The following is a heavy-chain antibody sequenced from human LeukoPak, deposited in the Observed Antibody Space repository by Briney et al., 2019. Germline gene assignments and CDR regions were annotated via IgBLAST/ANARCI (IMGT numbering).Heavy chain of an antibody. CDR1: GFTFSVHY. V-gene: IGHV3-72*01. CDR2: TRNKANSYTT. J-gene: IGHJ4*02. Sequence: PGGSLRLSCAASGFTFSVHYMDWVRQAPGKGLEWVGCTRNKANSYTTEYAASVKGRFTISRDDSKNSLYLQMNSLKTEDTAVYYCARVGLGISDYFDYWGQGTLVTVSS. CDR3: ARVGLGISDYFDY. D-gene: IGHD3-16*01.